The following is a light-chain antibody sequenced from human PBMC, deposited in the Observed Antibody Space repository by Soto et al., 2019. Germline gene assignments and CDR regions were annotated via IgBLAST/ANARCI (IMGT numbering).Light chain of an antibody. J-gene: IGKJ5*01. Sequence: IQLTPSPSSLSASVGDRVTITCRARQGINTFLAWYQQKAGKAPKLLIYAASTLQSGVPSRFSGSGSGTDFTLTISSLQSEDFATYYCQQLNSYPITFGQGTRLEIK. CDR2: AAS. V-gene: IGKV1-9*01. CDR1: QGINTF. CDR3: QQLNSYPIT.